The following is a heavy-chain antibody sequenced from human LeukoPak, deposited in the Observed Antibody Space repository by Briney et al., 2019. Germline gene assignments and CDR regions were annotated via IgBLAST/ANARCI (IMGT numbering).Heavy chain of an antibody. CDR3: AYCGGDCSFSYYYYMDV. CDR2: IIPIFGTA. V-gene: IGHV1-69*06. Sequence: ASVKVSCKASGYTFTSYAISWVRQAPGQGLEWMGGIIPIFGTANYAQKFQGRVTITADKSTSTAYMELSSLRSEDTAVYYCAYCGGDCSFSYYYYMDVWGKGTTVTVSS. J-gene: IGHJ6*03. CDR1: GYTFTSYA. D-gene: IGHD2-21*02.